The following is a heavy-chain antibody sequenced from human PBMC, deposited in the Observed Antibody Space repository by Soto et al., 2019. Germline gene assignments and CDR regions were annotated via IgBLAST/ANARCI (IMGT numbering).Heavy chain of an antibody. CDR2: IIPIFGTA. CDR3: ASPTMVRGDRYYFDY. D-gene: IGHD3-10*01. CDR1: GGTFSSYA. V-gene: IGHV1-69*13. Sequence: SVKVSCKASGGTFSSYAISWVRQAPGQGLEWMGGIIPIFGTANYAQKFQGRVTITADESTSTAYMELSSLRSEDTAVYYCASPTMVRGDRYYFDYWGQGTLVTVSS. J-gene: IGHJ4*02.